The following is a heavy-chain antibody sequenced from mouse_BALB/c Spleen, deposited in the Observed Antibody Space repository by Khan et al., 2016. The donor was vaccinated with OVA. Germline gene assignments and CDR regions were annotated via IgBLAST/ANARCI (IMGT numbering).Heavy chain of an antibody. CDR3: AREASSWDFSLPY. V-gene: IGHV1S136*01. CDR2: INPYNAGT. Sequence: VRLQQSGPELVEPGASVKMSCKASGYTFTNYVMHWVKQKPGQGLEWIGYINPYNAGTRYNEKFKGKATLTSDISSTTAYMELSSLTSEDSAVYYCAREASSWDFSLPYWGQGTLVTVSA. D-gene: IGHD4-1*01. J-gene: IGHJ3*01. CDR1: GYTFTNYV.